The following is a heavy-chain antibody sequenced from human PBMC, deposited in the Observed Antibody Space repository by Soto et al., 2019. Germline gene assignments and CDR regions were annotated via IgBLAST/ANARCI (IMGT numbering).Heavy chain of an antibody. CDR3: ASRNSGNDY. J-gene: IGHJ4*02. D-gene: IGHD6-19*01. CDR2: IIPIFYTT. CDR1: GGTFSSYT. V-gene: IGHV1-69*06. Sequence: QVLLVQSGAEVKKPGSSVNVSCKASGGTFSSYTINWVRQAPGQGLEWMGGIIPIFYTTNYAQKFQGRVTITADKSTSTAYMELSSLRSEDTAVYYCASRNSGNDYWGQGTLVTVSS.